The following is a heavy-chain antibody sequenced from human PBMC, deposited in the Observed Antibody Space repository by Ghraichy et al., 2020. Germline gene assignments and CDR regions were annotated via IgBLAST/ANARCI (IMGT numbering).Heavy chain of an antibody. Sequence: GESLNISCAASGFSLSGYWMHWVRQLPGKGLVWVSRITSDGSGTTYADSVKGRFTISRDNAKDTVYLQINSLRDEDTAVYYCATRRGAATGLDSWGQGTLVTVSS. CDR3: ATRRGAATGLDS. CDR1: GFSLSGYW. D-gene: IGHD6-13*01. V-gene: IGHV3-74*01. J-gene: IGHJ4*02. CDR2: ITSDGSGT.